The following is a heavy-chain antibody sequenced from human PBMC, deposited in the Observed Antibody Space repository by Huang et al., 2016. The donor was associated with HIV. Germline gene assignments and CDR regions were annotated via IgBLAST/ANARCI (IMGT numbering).Heavy chain of an antibody. CDR2: INNDGSIT. D-gene: IGHD2-8*02. CDR1: GFTFSSYW. J-gene: IGHJ3*02. CDR3: ARHRSSGGVEEAFDI. V-gene: IGHV3-74*03. Sequence: EVQLVESGGGLVQPGGSLRLSCAASGFTFSSYWVHWVRQAPGKWLVWLYRINNDGSITTYADSVKGRITISRDNARNTMYLQMTTLSAGDTAVYYCARHRSSGGVEEAFDIWGPGTLVTVAS.